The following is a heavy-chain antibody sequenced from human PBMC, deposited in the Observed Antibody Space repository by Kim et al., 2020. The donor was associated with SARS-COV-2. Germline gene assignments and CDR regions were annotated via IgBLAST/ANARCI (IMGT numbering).Heavy chain of an antibody. J-gene: IGHJ4*02. Sequence: GGSLRLSCAASGFTFSSYSMNWVRQAPGKGLEWVSSISSSSSYIYYADSVKGRFTISRDNAKNSLYLQMNSLRAEDTAVYYCARDTGRDGYNYLYWGQGTLVTVSS. CDR2: ISSSSSYI. V-gene: IGHV3-21*01. CDR3: ARDTGRDGYNYLY. D-gene: IGHD5-12*01. CDR1: GFTFSSYS.